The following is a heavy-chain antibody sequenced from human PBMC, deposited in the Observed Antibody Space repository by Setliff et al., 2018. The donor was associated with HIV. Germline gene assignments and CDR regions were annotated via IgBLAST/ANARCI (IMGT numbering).Heavy chain of an antibody. CDR3: ARGGYSYGVGREGDY. V-gene: IGHV4-34*01. J-gene: IGHJ4*02. CDR2: INHSGST. Sequence: SETLSLTCAVYGGSFSGYYWSWIRQPPGKGLAWIGEINHSGSTNYNPSLKSRVTISVDTSKNQFSLKLSSVTAADTAVYYCARGGYSYGVGREGDYWGQGTLVTVSS. CDR1: GGSFSGYY. D-gene: IGHD5-18*01.